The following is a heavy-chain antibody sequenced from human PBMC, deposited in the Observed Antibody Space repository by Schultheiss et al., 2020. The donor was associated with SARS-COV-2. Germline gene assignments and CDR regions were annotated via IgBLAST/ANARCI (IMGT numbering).Heavy chain of an antibody. CDR3: AREHDFWSGYSYYYMDV. CDR2: MYDSGST. J-gene: IGHJ6*03. V-gene: IGHV4-34*01. D-gene: IGHD3-3*01. Sequence: SETLSLTCAVYGGSFSGYYWSWIRQPPGKGLEWIGYMYDSGSTSYNPSLKNPVTISVDMSRNQFSLRLSSVTAADTAVYYCAREHDFWSGYSYYYMDVWGKGATVTVSS. CDR1: GGSFSGYY.